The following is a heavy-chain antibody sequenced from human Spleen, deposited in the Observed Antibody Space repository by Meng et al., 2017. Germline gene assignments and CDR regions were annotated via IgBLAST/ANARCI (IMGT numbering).Heavy chain of an antibody. CDR2: IYHSGST. CDR3: ARDGRFCGGDCSDAFDI. J-gene: IGHJ3*02. D-gene: IGHD2-21*02. V-gene: IGHV4-4*01. Sequence: GSLRLSCAVSGGSISTNNWWNWVRQPPGKGLEWIGEIYHSGSTNYNPSLKGRVTISVDKSKNQFSLKLDSVTAADTAVYFCARDGRFCGGDCSDAFDIWGQGTLVTVSS. CDR1: GGSISTNNW.